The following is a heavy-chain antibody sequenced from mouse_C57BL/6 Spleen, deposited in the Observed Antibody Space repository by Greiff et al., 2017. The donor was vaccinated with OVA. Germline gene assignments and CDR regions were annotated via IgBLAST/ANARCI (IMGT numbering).Heavy chain of an antibody. V-gene: IGHV1-72*01. CDR1: GYTFTSYW. CDR2: IDPNSGGT. D-gene: IGHD1-1*01. Sequence: QVQLQQPGAELVKPGASVKLSCKASGYTFTSYWMHWVKQRPGRGLEWIGWIDPNSGGTKYNEKFKSKATLTVDKPSSTTYMQLSSLTSEDSAVYYCANNYYGSRGGYDYWCWGQGTTVSVAT. J-gene: IGHJ2*01. CDR3: ANNYYGSRGGYDYWC.